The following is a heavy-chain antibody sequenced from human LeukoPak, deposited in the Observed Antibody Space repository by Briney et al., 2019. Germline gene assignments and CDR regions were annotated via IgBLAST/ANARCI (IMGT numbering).Heavy chain of an antibody. J-gene: IGHJ6*02. V-gene: IGHV1-69*13. CDR3: ARVSLGNEPGSPQNYYYYGMDV. Sequence: ASVKVSCKASGGTFSSYAISWVRQAPGQGLEWMRGIIPIFGTANYAQKFQGRVTITADESTSTAYMELSSLRSEDTAVYYCARVSLGNEPGSPQNYYYYGMDVWGQGTTVTVSS. CDR2: IIPIFGTA. CDR1: GGTFSSYA.